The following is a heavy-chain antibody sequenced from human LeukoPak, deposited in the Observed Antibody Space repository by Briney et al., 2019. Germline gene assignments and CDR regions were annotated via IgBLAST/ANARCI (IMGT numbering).Heavy chain of an antibody. J-gene: IGHJ6*03. CDR1: GGSISSSSYY. D-gene: IGHD2/OR15-2a*01. CDR2: FYYSGST. CDR3: ARTLSGFNYYYYYMDV. V-gene: IGHV4-39*07. Sequence: PSETLSLTCTVSGGSISSSSYYWGWVRQPRGKGLEWIGSFYYSGSTYYNPSLTSRVTISVDTSKKQFSLKLSSVTAADTAVYYCARTLSGFNYYYYYMDVWGKGTTVTVSS.